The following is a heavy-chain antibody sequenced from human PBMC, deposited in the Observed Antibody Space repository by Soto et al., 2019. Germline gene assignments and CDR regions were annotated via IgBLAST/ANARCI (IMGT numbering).Heavy chain of an antibody. D-gene: IGHD2-2*01. CDR3: TLIQVVLVPAADRYYYGMDV. J-gene: IGHJ6*02. V-gene: IGHV4-39*03. Sequence: SSETLSLTCSFSGGSISSRSYSLGWIRQPPGEGLEWIGTFYYSENTYYNPSLKSRVSISVDTSKNQFSLKVSSVTAADTAVYYCTLIQVVLVPAADRYYYGMDVWGQGTTVTVSS. CDR2: FYYSENT. CDR1: GGSISSRSYS.